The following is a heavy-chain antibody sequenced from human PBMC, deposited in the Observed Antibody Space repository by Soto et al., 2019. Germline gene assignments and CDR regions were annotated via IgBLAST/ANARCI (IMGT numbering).Heavy chain of an antibody. CDR3: ARSDYDFWSGYLYNWFDP. D-gene: IGHD3-3*01. Sequence: QVQLQESGPGLVKPSGTLSLTCAVSSGSISSSNWWSWVRQPPGKGLEWIGEIYHSGSTNYNPSPKSRVTISVDKSKNQFSLKLSSVTAADTAVYYCARSDYDFWSGYLYNWFDPWGQGTLVTVSS. V-gene: IGHV4-4*02. J-gene: IGHJ5*02. CDR1: SGSISSSNW. CDR2: IYHSGST.